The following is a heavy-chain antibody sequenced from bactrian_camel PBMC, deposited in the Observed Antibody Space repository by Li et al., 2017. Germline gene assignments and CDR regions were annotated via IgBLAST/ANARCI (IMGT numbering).Heavy chain of an antibody. CDR3: ATATTVVGLRCSTVAECRKYYY. Sequence: HVQLVESGGGLVQAGGSLRLSCVASEYSPRCMAWFRQAPGKERERVAAITTGDGTTTYADSVKGRFTISRDNDENTLYLQMTSLRTEDTAVYHCATATTVVGLRCSTVAECRKYYYWGQGTQVTVS. J-gene: IGHJ4*01. D-gene: IGHD2*01. CDR2: ITTGDGTT. CDR1: EYSPRC. V-gene: IGHV3S54*01.